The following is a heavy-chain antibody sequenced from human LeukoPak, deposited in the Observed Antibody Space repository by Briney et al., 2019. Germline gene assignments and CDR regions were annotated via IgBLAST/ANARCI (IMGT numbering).Heavy chain of an antibody. CDR1: GFTFSSYG. CDR3: AKDRGSSGYAPLVY. J-gene: IGHJ4*02. V-gene: IGHV3-30*18. CDR2: ISYDGSNK. Sequence: PGGSLRLSCAASGFTFSSYGMHWVRQAPGKGLEWVAVISYDGSNKYYADSVKGRFTISRDNSKNTLYLQMNSLRAEDTAVYYCAKDRGSSGYAPLVYWGQGTLVTVSS. D-gene: IGHD3-22*01.